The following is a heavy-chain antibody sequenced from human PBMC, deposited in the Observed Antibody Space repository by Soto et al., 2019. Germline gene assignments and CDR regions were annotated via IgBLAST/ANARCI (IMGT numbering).Heavy chain of an antibody. CDR1: GCAFSSYA. D-gene: IGHD2-2*01. CDR2: IVDTGGRT. Sequence: EVQLLESGGGLVQPGGSLRLSCTASGCAFSSYAMNWVRQAPGKGLEWVSGIVDTGGRTFYADSVKGRFTISRDNSKNTLYLEMNSLRAEDTATYYCAPVPAASSYYNTDVWGQGTTVTVSS. V-gene: IGHV3-23*01. CDR3: APVPAASSYYNTDV. J-gene: IGHJ6*02.